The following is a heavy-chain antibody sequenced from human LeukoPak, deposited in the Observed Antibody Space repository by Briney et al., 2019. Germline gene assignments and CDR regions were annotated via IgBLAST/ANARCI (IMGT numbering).Heavy chain of an antibody. CDR3: AKEQPPYTTVTTYYFDY. Sequence: GGSLRLSCAASGFTVSSNYMSWVRQAPGKGLEWVSVIYSGGSTYYADSVKGRFTISRDNSKNTLYLQMNSLRAEDTAVYYCAKEQPPYTTVTTYYFDYWGQGTLVTVSS. D-gene: IGHD4-11*01. CDR1: GFTVSSNY. J-gene: IGHJ4*02. V-gene: IGHV3-66*01. CDR2: IYSGGST.